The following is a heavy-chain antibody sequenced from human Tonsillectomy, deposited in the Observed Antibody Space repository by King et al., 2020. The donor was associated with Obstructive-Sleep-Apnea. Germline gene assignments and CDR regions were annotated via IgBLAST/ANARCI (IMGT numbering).Heavy chain of an antibody. CDR2: MSWNSGSR. Sequence: VQLVESGGGLVQPGRSLRLSCAASGFNFDDYAMHWVRQAPGKGLEWVSGMSWNSGSRGYADSVKGRFTISRDNAKNCVFLQMNSLREEDTALYYCAKDLSSGWYKGCDYWGQGTLVTVSS. D-gene: IGHD6-19*01. CDR3: AKDLSSGWYKGCDY. J-gene: IGHJ4*02. V-gene: IGHV3-9*01. CDR1: GFNFDDYA.